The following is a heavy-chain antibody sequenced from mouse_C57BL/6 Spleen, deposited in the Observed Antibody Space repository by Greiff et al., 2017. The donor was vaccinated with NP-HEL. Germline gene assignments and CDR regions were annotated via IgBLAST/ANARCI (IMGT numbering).Heavy chain of an antibody. Sequence: EVQLVESGGGLVQPGGSLSLSCAASGFTFTDYYMSWVRQPPGKALEWLGFIRNKANGYTTEYSASVKGRFTISRDNSQSILYLQMNALRAEDSATYYCARYSGYYVGVDYWGQGTTLTVSS. D-gene: IGHD2-3*01. V-gene: IGHV7-3*01. CDR2: IRNKANGYTT. CDR1: GFTFTDYY. J-gene: IGHJ2*01. CDR3: ARYSGYYVGVDY.